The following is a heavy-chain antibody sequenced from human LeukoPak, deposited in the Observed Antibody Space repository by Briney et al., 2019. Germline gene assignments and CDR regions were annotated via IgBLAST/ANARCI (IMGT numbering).Heavy chain of an antibody. CDR1: GFTFSSYG. Sequence: GGSLRLSCAASGFTFSSYGMHWVRPAPGKGLEWVAFIRYDGSNKYYADSVKGRFTISRDNSKNTLYLQMTNLRPEDTAKYYCAKRNTMIRGGPSFDYWGQGILVAVSS. D-gene: IGHD3-10*01. CDR2: IRYDGSNK. V-gene: IGHV3-30*02. CDR3: AKRNTMIRGGPSFDY. J-gene: IGHJ4*02.